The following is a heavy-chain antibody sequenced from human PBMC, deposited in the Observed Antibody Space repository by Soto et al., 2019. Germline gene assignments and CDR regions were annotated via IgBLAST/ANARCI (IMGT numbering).Heavy chain of an antibody. Sequence: SETLSLTCTVSGGSISSSSYYWGWIRQPPGKGLEWIGSIYYSGSTYYNPSLKSRVTISVDTSKNQFSLKLSSVTAADTAVYYCARQRGGLIARINAEYFQHWGQGTLVTVSS. D-gene: IGHD3-16*01. CDR1: GGSISSSSYY. J-gene: IGHJ1*01. V-gene: IGHV4-39*01. CDR3: ARQRGGLIARINAEYFQH. CDR2: IYYSGST.